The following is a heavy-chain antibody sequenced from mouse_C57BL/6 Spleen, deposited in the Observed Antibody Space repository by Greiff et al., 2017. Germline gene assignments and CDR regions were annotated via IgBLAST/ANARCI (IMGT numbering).Heavy chain of an antibody. CDR1: GYSITSGYY. CDR2: ISYDGSN. J-gene: IGHJ4*01. V-gene: IGHV3-6*01. CDR3: ARGGDGYYAMDY. Sequence: EVKVEESGPGLVKPSQSLSLTCSVTGYSITSGYYWNWIRQFPGNKLEWMGYISYDGSNNYNPSLKNRISITRDTSKNQFFLKLNSVTTEDTATYYCARGGDGYYAMDYWGQGTSVTVSS. D-gene: IGHD2-3*01.